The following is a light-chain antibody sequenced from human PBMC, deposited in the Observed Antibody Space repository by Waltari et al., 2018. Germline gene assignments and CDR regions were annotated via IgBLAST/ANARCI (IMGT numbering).Light chain of an antibody. Sequence: QSALTQPASVSGSPGQSITISSTGTSNDAGGYHYVPWYQQHPGKAPKPIIYEVSNRPSGVSNRFSGSKSGNTATLTISGRQAEDEADYYCTSYINSNTLDVVFGGGTKLTVL. V-gene: IGLV2-14*01. J-gene: IGLJ2*01. CDR1: SNDAGGYHY. CDR2: EVS. CDR3: TSYINSNTLDVV.